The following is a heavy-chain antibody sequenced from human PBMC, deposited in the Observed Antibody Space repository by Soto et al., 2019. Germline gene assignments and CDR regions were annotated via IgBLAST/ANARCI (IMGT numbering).Heavy chain of an antibody. D-gene: IGHD3-10*01. Sequence: ASVKVSCKASGGTFSSYAISWVRQAPGQGLEWMGGIIPIFGTANYAQKFQGRVTITADESTSTAYMELSSLRSEDTAVYYCARVTQAGTVRNAFDIWGQGTMVTVSS. CDR1: GGTFSSYA. J-gene: IGHJ3*02. CDR3: ARVTQAGTVRNAFDI. CDR2: IIPIFGTA. V-gene: IGHV1-69*13.